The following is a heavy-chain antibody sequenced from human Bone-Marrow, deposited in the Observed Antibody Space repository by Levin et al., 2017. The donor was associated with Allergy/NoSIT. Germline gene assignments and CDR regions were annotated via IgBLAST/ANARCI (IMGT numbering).Heavy chain of an antibody. V-gene: IGHV5-51*01. CDR1: GYRFSSHW. CDR2: VYPSDSDT. Sequence: GESLKISCKGSGYRFSSHWIAWVRQAPGGGLEWMGNVYPSDSDTRYSPSFEDQVTLSADKSISTAYLQWSSLTASDTAIYYCARRGSPKAFDIWGPGTMVTVSS. CDR3: ARRGSPKAFDI. D-gene: IGHD3-10*01. J-gene: IGHJ3*02.